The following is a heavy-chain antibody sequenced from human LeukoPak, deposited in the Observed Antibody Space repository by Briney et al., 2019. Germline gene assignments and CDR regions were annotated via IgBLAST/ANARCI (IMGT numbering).Heavy chain of an antibody. V-gene: IGHV1-46*01. CDR3: ARKITKEGGEITGPVDY. CDR2: INPNGGSA. CDR1: GYTFTGYY. Sequence: ASVKVSCKASGYTFTGYYMHWVRQAPGQGLEWVGVINPNGGSASSAQNFQGRVTMTRDMSTSTVFMELSDLRYEDTAIYYCARKITKEGGEITGPVDYGGQGPLVPVSS. J-gene: IGHJ4*02. D-gene: IGHD3-10*01.